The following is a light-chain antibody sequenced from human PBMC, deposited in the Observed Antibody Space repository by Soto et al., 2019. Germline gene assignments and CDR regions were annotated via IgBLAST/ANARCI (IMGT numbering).Light chain of an antibody. CDR2: EVS. V-gene: IGLV2-8*01. CDR3: SSYAGSTNHVV. J-gene: IGLJ2*01. CDR1: SSDVGNYNF. Sequence: QSALTQPPSASGSPGQSVTISCTGTSSDVGNYNFVSWYQQHPGKAPKLMIYEVSKRPSGVPDRFSGSKSGNTASLTVSGLQAGDEAYYYCSSYAGSTNHVVFGGGTKLTVL.